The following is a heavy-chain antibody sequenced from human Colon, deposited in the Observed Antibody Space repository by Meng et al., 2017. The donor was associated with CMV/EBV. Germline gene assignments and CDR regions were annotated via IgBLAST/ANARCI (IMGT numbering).Heavy chain of an antibody. D-gene: IGHD3-3*01. CDR3: VRGEAHDFWSGYYS. Sequence: GSGFSCRRYWMQWVRQVPGKGPVWVSRINSDGSYRSHADSVKGRFTISRDNAKNTLHLEMNSLRADDTAVHYCVRGEAHDFWSGYYSWGQGTLVTVSS. V-gene: IGHV3-74*01. CDR2: INSDGSYR. J-gene: IGHJ4*02. CDR1: GFSCRRYW.